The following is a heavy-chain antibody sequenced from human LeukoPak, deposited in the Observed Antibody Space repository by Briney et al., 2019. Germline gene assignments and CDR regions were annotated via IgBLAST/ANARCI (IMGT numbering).Heavy chain of an antibody. CDR3: ARGSVIPAANGVDY. CDR2: ISSSSSTI. Sequence: PGGSLRLSCAASGFTFSSYSMNWVRQAPGKGLEWVSYISSSSSTIYYADSVKGRFTISRDNAKNSLYLQMNSLRAEDTAVYYCARGSVIPAANGVDYWGQGTLVTVSS. J-gene: IGHJ4*02. D-gene: IGHD2-2*01. V-gene: IGHV3-48*01. CDR1: GFTFSSYS.